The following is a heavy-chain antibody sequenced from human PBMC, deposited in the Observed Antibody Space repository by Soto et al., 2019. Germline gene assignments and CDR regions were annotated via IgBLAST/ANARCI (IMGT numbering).Heavy chain of an antibody. CDR1: GFTFSSYA. CDR2: ISGSGGST. V-gene: IGHV3-23*01. Sequence: GGPLRLSCAASGFTFSSYAMSWVRQAPGKGLEWVSAISGSGGSTYYADSVKGRFTISRDNSKNTLYLQMNSLRAEDTAVYYCAKARSQEYAFDIWGQGTMVTVSS. CDR3: AKARSQEYAFDI. J-gene: IGHJ3*02.